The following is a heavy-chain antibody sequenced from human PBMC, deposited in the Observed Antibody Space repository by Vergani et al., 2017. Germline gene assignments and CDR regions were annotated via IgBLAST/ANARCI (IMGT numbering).Heavy chain of an antibody. CDR1: GGSISSGGYY. CDR3: ARDLQGEVPAAQNWFDP. Sequence: QVQLQESGPGLVKPSQPLSLTCTVSGGSISSGGYYWSWIRQHPGKGLEWIGYIYYSGSTYYNPSLKSRVTISVDTSKNQFSLKLSSVTAADTAVYYCARDLQGEVPAAQNWFDPWGQGTLVTVSS. CDR2: IYYSGST. V-gene: IGHV4-31*03. D-gene: IGHD2-2*01. J-gene: IGHJ5*02.